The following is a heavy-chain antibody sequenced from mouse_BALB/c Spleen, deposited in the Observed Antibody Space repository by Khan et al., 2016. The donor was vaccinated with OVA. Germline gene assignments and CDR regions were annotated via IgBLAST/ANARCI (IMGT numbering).Heavy chain of an antibody. CDR3: VGGGAYHRNDGWFAY. J-gene: IGHJ3*01. CDR1: GYTFTSYT. CDR2: INPSNGYT. D-gene: IGHD2-14*01. V-gene: IGHV1-4*01. Sequence: VQLQESGAELARPGASVKMSCKASGYTFTSYTIHWIKKRPGQGLEWIGYINPSNGYTNYNQKFKDKATLTTDKSSTTAYLQLSSLTSDDSAVFNCVGGGAYHRNDGWFAYWGQGTLVTVSA.